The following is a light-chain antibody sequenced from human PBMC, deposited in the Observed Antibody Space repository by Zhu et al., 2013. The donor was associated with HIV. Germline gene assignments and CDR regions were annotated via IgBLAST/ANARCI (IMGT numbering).Light chain of an antibody. Sequence: QSALTQPPSASGSPGQSVTISCTGTRSDIGSYNYVAWYQQHPGKAPKLVIYEVSKRPSGVPDRFSGSKSGNTASLTISGLQAEDEADYYCQSYDRTLTGSRVFGGGTKLTVL. V-gene: IGLV2-8*01. J-gene: IGLJ2*01. CDR1: RSDIGSYNY. CDR2: EVS. CDR3: QSYDRTLTGSRV.